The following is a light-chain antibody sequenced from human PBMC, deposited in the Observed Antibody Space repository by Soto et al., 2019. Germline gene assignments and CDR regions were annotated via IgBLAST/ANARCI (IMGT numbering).Light chain of an antibody. V-gene: IGKV3-20*01. Sequence: EIVLTQSPGTLSLSPGERATLSCRASQTIDSRCLAWYQQKPGQAPRLLIYGASSRAAGIPDTFSASGSETDFTLTISRLESEDFAVYYCQQYGTSPRTFGQGTRVEV. CDR3: QQYGTSPRT. J-gene: IGKJ1*01. CDR1: QTIDSRC. CDR2: GAS.